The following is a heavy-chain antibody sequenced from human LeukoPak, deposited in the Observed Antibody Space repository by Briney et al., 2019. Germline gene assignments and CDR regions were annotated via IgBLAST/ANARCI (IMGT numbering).Heavy chain of an antibody. D-gene: IGHD6-19*01. CDR2: IEPSDSYT. J-gene: IGHJ4*02. Sequence: GESLKISCKGSGYSFTSYWISWVRQMPGKGLEWMGRIEPSDSYTNYSPSFQGHVTISTDKSINTAYLQWSGLTTAYTAMDYCARPRYSSGWYFDFWGQGTLVTVSS. CDR1: GYSFTSYW. CDR3: ARPRYSSGWYFDF. V-gene: IGHV5-10-1*01.